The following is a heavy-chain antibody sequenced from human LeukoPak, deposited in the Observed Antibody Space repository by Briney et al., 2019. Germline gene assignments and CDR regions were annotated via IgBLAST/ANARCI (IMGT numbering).Heavy chain of an antibody. V-gene: IGHV1-69*04. CDR1: GYTFTGYY. J-gene: IGHJ5*02. CDR2: IIPILGIA. D-gene: IGHD3-22*01. Sequence: VASVKVSCKASGYTFTGYYMHWVRQAPGQGLEWMGRIIPILGIANYAQKFQGRVTITADKSTSTAYMELSSLRSEDTAVYYCARDTYYYDSSGYPGATGFDPWGQGTLVTVSS. CDR3: ARDTYYYDSSGYPGATGFDP.